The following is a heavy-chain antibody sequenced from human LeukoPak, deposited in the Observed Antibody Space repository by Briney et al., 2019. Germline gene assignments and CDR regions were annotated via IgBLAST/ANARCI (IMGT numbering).Heavy chain of an antibody. V-gene: IGHV3-48*03. CDR2: ISSSGSTI. Sequence: GGSLRLSCAASGFTFSSYEMNWVRQAPGKGLEWVSYISSSGSTIYYADSVKGRFTISRDNAKNSLYLQMNSLRAEDTAVYYCARAKYSSGWYPVGYWGQGTLVTVSS. J-gene: IGHJ4*02. CDR3: ARAKYSSGWYPVGY. CDR1: GFTFSSYE. D-gene: IGHD6-19*01.